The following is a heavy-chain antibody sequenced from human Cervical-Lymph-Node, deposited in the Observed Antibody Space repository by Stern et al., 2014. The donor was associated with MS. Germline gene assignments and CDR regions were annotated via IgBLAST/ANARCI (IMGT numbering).Heavy chain of an antibody. V-gene: IGHV3-11*01. Sequence: VQLVESGGGLVKPGGSLRLSCAASGFTFSDYYISWIRQAPGKGLEWISYISSSGTALSYAGSVRGRFTISRDNAKNAVYLQMESLRCEDTAVYYCARRRSNGFYNLWGQGTLVTVSS. CDR2: ISSSGTAL. D-gene: IGHD3-22*01. CDR3: ARRRSNGFYNL. CDR1: GFTFSDYY. J-gene: IGHJ5*02.